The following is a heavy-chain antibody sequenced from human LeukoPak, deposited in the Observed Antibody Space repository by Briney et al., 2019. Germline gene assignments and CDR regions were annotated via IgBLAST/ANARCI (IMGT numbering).Heavy chain of an antibody. CDR3: ARDLPTTTVTTSEDY. V-gene: IGHV3-30*03. J-gene: IGHJ4*02. CDR1: GFTFSSYG. Sequence: GGSLRLSCAASGFTFSSYGMHWVRQAPGKGLEWVAVISYDGSNKYYADSVKGRFTISRDNSKNTLYLQMNSLRAEDTAVYYCARDLPTTTVTTSEDYWGQGTLVTVSS. D-gene: IGHD4-17*01. CDR2: ISYDGSNK.